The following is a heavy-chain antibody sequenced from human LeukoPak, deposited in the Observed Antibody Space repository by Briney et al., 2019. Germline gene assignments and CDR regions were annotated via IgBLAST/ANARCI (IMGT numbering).Heavy chain of an antibody. CDR3: TRVDSGSHYFFDY. Sequence: SETLSLTCTVSSGPISNYYWSWVRQPPGKGLEWIGYVYYSGSTLYNPSFKGRVTISVDTSKNQSSLRLTSVTPADTAVYYCTRVDSGSHYFFDYWGQGTLVTVSS. CDR2: VYYSGST. D-gene: IGHD3-10*01. V-gene: IGHV4-59*01. CDR1: SGPISNYY. J-gene: IGHJ4*02.